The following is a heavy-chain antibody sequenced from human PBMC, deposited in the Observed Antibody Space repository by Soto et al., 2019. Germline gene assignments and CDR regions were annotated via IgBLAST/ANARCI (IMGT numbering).Heavy chain of an antibody. Sequence: QVQLVESGGGVVQPGRSLRLSCAASGFTFSSYGMHWVRQAPGKGLEWVAVIWYDGSNKYYADSVKGRFTISRDNSKNTLYLQMNSLRHEETAVYYCARKMLINSIVATIGYWGQGTLLTVSS. CDR1: GFTFSSYG. V-gene: IGHV3-33*01. J-gene: IGHJ4*02. CDR3: ARKMLINSIVATIGY. CDR2: IWYDGSNK. D-gene: IGHD5-12*01.